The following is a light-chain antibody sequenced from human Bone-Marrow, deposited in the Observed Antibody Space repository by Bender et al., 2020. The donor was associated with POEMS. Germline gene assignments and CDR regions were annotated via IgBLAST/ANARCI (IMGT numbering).Light chain of an antibody. CDR3: CSYAGRWTFDV. CDR1: SSNIGARYD. CDR2: RNT. J-gene: IGLJ1*01. Sequence: QSALTQPRSVSGSPGQSVTISCTGSSSNIGARYDVHWYKQLPGTAPKLLIYRNTNRPSGVPDRFSGSKSGNTASLTISGLQPEDEADYYCCSYAGRWTFDVFGTGTTVTVL. V-gene: IGLV1-40*01.